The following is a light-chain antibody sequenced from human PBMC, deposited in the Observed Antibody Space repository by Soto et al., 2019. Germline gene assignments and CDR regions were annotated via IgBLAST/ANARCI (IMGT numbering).Light chain of an antibody. V-gene: IGKV3-20*01. Sequence: EIVMTQSPATLSLSLGERATLSCRASQSVSSSYLAWYQQKPGQAPRLLIYGASSRATGIPDRFSGSGSGTDFTLTISRLEPEDFAVYYCQQYGGSLTFGGGTKVDIK. CDR3: QQYGGSLT. CDR2: GAS. CDR1: QSVSSSY. J-gene: IGKJ4*01.